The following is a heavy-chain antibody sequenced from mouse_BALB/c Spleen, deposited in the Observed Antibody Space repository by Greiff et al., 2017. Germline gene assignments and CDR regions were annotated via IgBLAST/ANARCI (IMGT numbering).Heavy chain of an antibody. CDR3: ARRGYGGFAY. V-gene: IGHV1-54*01. D-gene: IGHD1-2*01. J-gene: IGHJ3*01. CDR2: INPGSGGT. Sequence: VQLQQSGAELVRPGTSVKVSCKASGYAFTNYLIEWVKQRPGQGLEWIGVINPGSGGTNYNEKFKGKATLTADKSSSTAYMQLSSLTSDDSAVYFCARRGYGGFAYWGQGTLVTVSA. CDR1: GYAFTNYL.